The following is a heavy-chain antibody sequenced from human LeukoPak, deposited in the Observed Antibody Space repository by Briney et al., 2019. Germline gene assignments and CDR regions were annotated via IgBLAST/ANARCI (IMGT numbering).Heavy chain of an antibody. D-gene: IGHD5-12*01. V-gene: IGHV4-61*02. CDR1: GGSISSGSYY. CDR2: IYSSGSA. J-gene: IGHJ5*02. CDR3: ARAALSGLDNWFDP. Sequence: SETLSLTCTVSGGSISSGSYYWSWIRQPAGKGLEWIGRIYSSGSASYNPSLKSRVTISVDTSKNQFSLRLSSVTAADTAVYYCARAALSGLDNWFDPWGQGTLVTVSS.